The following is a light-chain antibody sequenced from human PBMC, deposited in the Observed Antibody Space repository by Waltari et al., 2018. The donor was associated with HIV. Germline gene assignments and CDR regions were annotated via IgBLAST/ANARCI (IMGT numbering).Light chain of an antibody. V-gene: IGKV3-15*01. CDR3: QQYNNWPPVPIT. CDR1: QSVSSN. J-gene: IGKJ5*01. CDR2: GAS. Sequence: TQSPATLSVSPGERATLSCRASQSVSSNLAWYQQKPGQAPRLLIYGASTRATGIPARFSGSGSGTEFTLTISSLQSEDFAVYYCQQYNNWPPVPITFGQGTRLEIK.